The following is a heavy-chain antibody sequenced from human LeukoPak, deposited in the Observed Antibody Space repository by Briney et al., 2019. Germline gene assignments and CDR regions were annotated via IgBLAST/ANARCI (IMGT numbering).Heavy chain of an antibody. D-gene: IGHD6-19*01. V-gene: IGHV4-34*01. J-gene: IGHJ3*02. CDR3: ARAQYSSGWNDAFDI. Sequence: PSETLSLTCAVYGGSFSGYYWSWIRQPPGKGLEWIGEINHSGSTNYNPSLKSRVTKSVDTSKNQFSLKLSSVTAADTAVYYCARAQYSSGWNDAFDIWGQGTMVTVSS. CDR2: INHSGST. CDR1: GGSFSGYY.